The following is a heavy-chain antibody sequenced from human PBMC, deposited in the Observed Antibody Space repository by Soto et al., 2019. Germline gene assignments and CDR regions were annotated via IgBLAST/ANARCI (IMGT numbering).Heavy chain of an antibody. D-gene: IGHD6-19*01. CDR1: GFTFSSYA. CDR2: ISGSGGST. J-gene: IGHJ1*01. Sequence: PVGSLRLSCAASGFTFSSYAMSWVRHAPGKGLEWVSAISGSGGSTYYADSVKGRFTISRDNSKNTLYLQMNSLRAEDTAVYYCAKEGSGWYDTEYFQHWGQGTLVTVSS. CDR3: AKEGSGWYDTEYFQH. V-gene: IGHV3-23*01.